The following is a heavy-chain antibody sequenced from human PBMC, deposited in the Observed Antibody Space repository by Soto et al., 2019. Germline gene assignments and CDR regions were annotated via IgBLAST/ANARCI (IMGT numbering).Heavy chain of an antibody. J-gene: IGHJ4*02. CDR1: GFFFSSYT. CDR3: AKARDQQWVRLPFDY. Sequence: EVQLLESGGGLVQPGGSLRLSCVGSGFFFSSYTMTWVRQAPGKGLEWVSSFSATSENTYYADSVRGRFTISRDNSKNTLFLQMNSLTAEDTAMYYCAKARDQQWVRLPFDYWGQRILVIVSS. D-gene: IGHD6-19*01. CDR2: FSATSENT. V-gene: IGHV3-23*01.